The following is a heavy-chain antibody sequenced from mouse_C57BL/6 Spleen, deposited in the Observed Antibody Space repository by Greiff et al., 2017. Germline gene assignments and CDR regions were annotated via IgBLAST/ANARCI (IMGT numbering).Heavy chain of an antibody. CDR3: TDYYGKSAFAY. V-gene: IGHV1-15*01. D-gene: IGHD2-1*01. CDR1: GYTFTDYV. CDR2: IDPETGGT. Sequence: QVQLQQSGAELVRPGASVTLSCKASGYTFTDYVMHWVKQTPVHGLEWIGAIDPETGGTAYNQKFKGKAILTADKSSSTAYMELRSLTSEDSAVYYCTDYYGKSAFAYWGQGTLVTVSA. J-gene: IGHJ3*01.